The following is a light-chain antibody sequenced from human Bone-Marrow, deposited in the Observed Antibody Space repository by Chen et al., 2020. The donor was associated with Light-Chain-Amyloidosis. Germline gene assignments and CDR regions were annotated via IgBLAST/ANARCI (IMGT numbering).Light chain of an antibody. CDR3: QQYDDRPFT. Sequence: DIKMTQSPSSLSASVGDRVTITCQASQDITTSLNWYQQKPGKAPKLLMSDASTLQTGVPSRFSGRGSGTDFTFTISSLQPEDIGTYYCQQYDDRPFTFGPGTTVDMK. CDR1: QDITTS. CDR2: DAS. V-gene: IGKV1-33*01. J-gene: IGKJ3*01.